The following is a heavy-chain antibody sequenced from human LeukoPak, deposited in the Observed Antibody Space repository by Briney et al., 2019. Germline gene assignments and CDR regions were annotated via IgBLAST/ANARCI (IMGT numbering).Heavy chain of an antibody. D-gene: IGHD5-12*01. CDR2: IYYTGST. CDR3: ARDRGDGYDYFWDY. Sequence: SETLSLTCTVSGGSISSYYWSWIRQPPGKGLEWIGYIYYTGSTNYNPSLKSRVTISVDTSKNQFSLKLSSVTAADTAVYYCARDRGDGYDYFWDYWGQGTLVTVSS. J-gene: IGHJ4*02. V-gene: IGHV4-59*01. CDR1: GGSISSYY.